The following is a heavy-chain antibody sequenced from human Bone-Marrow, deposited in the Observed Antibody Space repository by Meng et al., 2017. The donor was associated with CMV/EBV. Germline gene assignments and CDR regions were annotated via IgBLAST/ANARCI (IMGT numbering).Heavy chain of an antibody. CDR3: AAEHVDTAMVPSF. D-gene: IGHD5-18*01. V-gene: IGHV1-58*01. CDR2: IVVGSGNT. Sequence: SVKVSCKASGFTFTSSAVQWVRQARGQRLEWIGWIVVGSGNTNYAQKFQERVTITRDMSTSTAYMELSSLRSEDTAVYYCAAEHVDTAMVPSFWGQGTLVTVSS. J-gene: IGHJ4*02. CDR1: GFTFTSSA.